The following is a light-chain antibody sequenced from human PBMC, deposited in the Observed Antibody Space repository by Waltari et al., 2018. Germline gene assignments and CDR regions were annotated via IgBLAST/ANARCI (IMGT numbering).Light chain of an antibody. CDR3: SSYTSSSTLVV. Sequence: QSALTQPASVSGSPGQSITISCTGTSSDVGGYNYVSWYQQHPGKAPKLMIYQVSNRPSGVSHRISGSKSGNTASLTISGLQAEDEADYYCSSYTSSSTLVVFGGGTKLTVL. J-gene: IGLJ2*01. CDR1: SSDVGGYNY. CDR2: QVS. V-gene: IGLV2-14*01.